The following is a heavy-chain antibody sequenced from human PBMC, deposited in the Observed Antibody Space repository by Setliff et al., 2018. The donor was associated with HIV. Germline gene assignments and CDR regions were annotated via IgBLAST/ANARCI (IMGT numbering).Heavy chain of an antibody. CDR2: INSESKYK. V-gene: IGHV3-21*01. Sequence: PGGSLRLSCAASGFIFSSYSMNWVRQVPGKGLQWVSSINSESKYKFYADSVKGRFTISRDNSKNTLYLQMNSLRAEDTAVYYCARVHQYDFWSGYSGWYFDLWGRGTLVTVSS. D-gene: IGHD3-3*01. CDR3: ARVHQYDFWSGYSGWYFDL. J-gene: IGHJ2*01. CDR1: GFIFSSYS.